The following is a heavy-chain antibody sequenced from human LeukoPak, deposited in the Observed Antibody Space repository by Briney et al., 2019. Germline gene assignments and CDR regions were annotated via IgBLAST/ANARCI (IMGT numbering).Heavy chain of an antibody. J-gene: IGHJ6*03. CDR3: ARTPIRGPYYYYYYMDV. CDR2: IIPIFGTA. Sequence: GSSVKVSCKASGGTFSSYAISWVRQAPGQGLEWMGGIIPIFGTANYAQKFQGRVTITTEESTSTAYMELSSLRSDDTAVYYCARTPIRGPYYYYYYMDVWGKGTTVTVSS. CDR1: GGTFSSYA. V-gene: IGHV1-69*05.